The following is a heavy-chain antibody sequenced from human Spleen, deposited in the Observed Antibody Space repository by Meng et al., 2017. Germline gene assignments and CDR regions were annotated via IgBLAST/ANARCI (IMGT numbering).Heavy chain of an antibody. D-gene: IGHD3-22*01. J-gene: IGHJ4*02. CDR3: ARLSLDYYDSTGNFDY. CDR1: GYSFTNYW. Sequence: GESLKISCKGSGYSFTNYWIGWVRQMPRKGLEWMGIIYPGDSDTRYSPSSQGQLTMSADKSINTAFLQWSSLKASDTAMYYCARLSLDYYDSTGNFDYWGQGTLVTVSS. V-gene: IGHV5-51*01. CDR2: IYPGDSDT.